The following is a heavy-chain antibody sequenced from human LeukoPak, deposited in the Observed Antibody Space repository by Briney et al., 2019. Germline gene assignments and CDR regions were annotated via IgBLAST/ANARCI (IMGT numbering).Heavy chain of an antibody. CDR2: INQDGSEK. CDR3: ARYYYGSGTPFY. CDR1: GFISSSYW. D-gene: IGHD3-10*01. Sequence: GGSLRLSCAASGFISSSYWRSWVRQVPGKGLEWVANINQDGSEKYYVDSVKGRFTISRDNAKTSLYLQMNSLRAEDTAVYYCARYYYGSGTPFYWGQGTLVTVSS. J-gene: IGHJ4*02. V-gene: IGHV3-7*01.